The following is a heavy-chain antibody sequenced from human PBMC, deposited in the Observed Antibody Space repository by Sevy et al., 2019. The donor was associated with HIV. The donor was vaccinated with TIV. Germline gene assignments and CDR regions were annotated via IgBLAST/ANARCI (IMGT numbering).Heavy chain of an antibody. V-gene: IGHV3-30-3*01. J-gene: IGHJ6*02. D-gene: IGHD4-17*01. CDR1: GFAFSNYYA. CDR3: ARPRANYVDHYFFYAMDV. Sequence: GGSLRLSCVASGFAFSNYYAMHWVHQAPGKGLEWVALISYDGSDKYYADSVKGRFTISRDNFKNTLFLQMNSLTTEDTAVYYCARPRANYVDHYFFYAMDVWGQGTTVTVSS. CDR2: ISYDGSDK.